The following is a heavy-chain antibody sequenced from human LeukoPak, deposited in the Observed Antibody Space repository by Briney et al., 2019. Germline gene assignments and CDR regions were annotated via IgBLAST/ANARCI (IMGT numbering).Heavy chain of an antibody. Sequence: SVKVSCKASGGTFSSYAISWVRQAPGQGLEWMGRIIPILGIANYAQKFQGRVTITRDTSASTAYIELSSLRSDDTAMYYCAMRKPYDSSGPFDYWGQGTLVTVSS. CDR1: GGTFSSYA. D-gene: IGHD3-22*01. V-gene: IGHV1-69*04. CDR2: IIPILGIA. CDR3: AMRKPYDSSGPFDY. J-gene: IGHJ4*02.